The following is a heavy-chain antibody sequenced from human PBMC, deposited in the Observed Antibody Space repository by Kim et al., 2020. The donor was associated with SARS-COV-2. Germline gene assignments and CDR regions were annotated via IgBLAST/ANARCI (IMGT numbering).Heavy chain of an antibody. CDR3: ARFEQQLVKSYYYGMDV. CDR1: GGSISSYY. Sequence: SETLSLTCTVSGGSISSYYWSWIRQLPGKGLEWIGYIYYSGSTNYNPSLKSRVTISVDTSKNQFSLKLSSVTAADTAVYYCARFEQQLVKSYYYGMDVWGQVTTVTVSS. J-gene: IGHJ6*02. D-gene: IGHD6-13*01. V-gene: IGHV4-59*08. CDR2: IYYSGST.